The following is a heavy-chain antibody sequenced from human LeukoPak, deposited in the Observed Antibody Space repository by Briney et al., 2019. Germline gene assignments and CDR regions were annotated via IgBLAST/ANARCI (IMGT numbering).Heavy chain of an antibody. V-gene: IGHV1-2*02. CDR2: INPNSGGT. D-gene: IGHD1-26*01. J-gene: IGHJ4*02. CDR3: ARDRPVGATGRGFDY. Sequence: ASVKVSCKASGYTFTGYYMHWVRQAPGQGLEWMGWINPNSGGTNYAQKFQGRVTMTRDTSISTAYMELSRLRSDDTAVYYCARDRPVGATGRGFDYWGQGTLVTVSS. CDR1: GYTFTGYY.